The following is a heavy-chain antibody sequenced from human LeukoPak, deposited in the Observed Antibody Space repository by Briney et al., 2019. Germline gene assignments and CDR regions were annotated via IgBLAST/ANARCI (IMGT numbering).Heavy chain of an antibody. CDR2: INHSGST. J-gene: IGHJ5*02. CDR1: GGSFSGYY. Sequence: PSETLSLTCAVYGGSFSGYYWSWIRQPPGKGLEWIGEINHSGSTNYDPSLKSRVTISVDTSKNQFSLKLSSVTAADTAVYYCARGRSYCGGDCYSNNWFDPWGQGTLVTVSS. V-gene: IGHV4-34*01. D-gene: IGHD2-21*02. CDR3: ARGRSYCGGDCYSNNWFDP.